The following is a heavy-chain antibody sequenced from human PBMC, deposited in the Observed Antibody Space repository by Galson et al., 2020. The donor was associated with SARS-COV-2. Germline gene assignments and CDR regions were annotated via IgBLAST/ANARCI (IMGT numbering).Heavy chain of an antibody. CDR2: INRDGSLD. CDR3: GGGSGWLCDY. V-gene: IGHV3-7*04. CDR1: GFTFSNPW. Sequence: GGSLRLSCAASGFTFSNPWMSWVRRAPGKGLEFVANINRDGSLDTYMDSVKGRFTISRGNAENSVYLQMNNLRLEDTAIYYCGGGSGWLCDYWGQGILVTVSS. J-gene: IGHJ4*02. D-gene: IGHD6-19*01.